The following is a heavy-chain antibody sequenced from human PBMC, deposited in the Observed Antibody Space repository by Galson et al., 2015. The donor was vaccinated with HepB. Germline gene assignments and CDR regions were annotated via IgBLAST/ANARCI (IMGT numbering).Heavy chain of an antibody. CDR1: GYTFTSYY. CDR2: INPSGGRT. CDR3: TRSRLIVGAYFDS. Sequence: SVKVSCKASGYTFTSYYMHWVRQAPGQGLEWMGIINPSGGRTSYAQKFQGRVSMTMDTSTSTVYMDLRSLRSEDTAVYFCTRSRLIVGAYFDSWGQGTLVTVSS. D-gene: IGHD1-26*01. V-gene: IGHV1-46*01. J-gene: IGHJ4*02.